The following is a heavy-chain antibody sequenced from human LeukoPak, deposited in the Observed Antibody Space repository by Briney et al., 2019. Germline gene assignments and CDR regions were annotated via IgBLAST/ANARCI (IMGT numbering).Heavy chain of an antibody. D-gene: IGHD2-2*01. CDR2: IYTSGST. Sequence: SETLSLTCTVSGGSISSGSYYWSWIRQPAGKGLEWIGRIYTSGSTNYNPSLKSRVTISVDTSKNQFSLKLSPLTAADTAVYYCARSAAGHQYYFDYWGRGTLVTASS. J-gene: IGHJ4*02. CDR3: ARSAAGHQYYFDY. V-gene: IGHV4-61*02. CDR1: GGSISSGSYY.